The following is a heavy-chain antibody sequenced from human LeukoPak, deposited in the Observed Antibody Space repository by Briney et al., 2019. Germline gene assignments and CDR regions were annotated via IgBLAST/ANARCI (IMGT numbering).Heavy chain of an antibody. J-gene: IGHJ4*02. V-gene: IGHV3-23*01. D-gene: IGHD2-2*01. CDR2: ISGRDGST. CDR1: GFTFSSFA. Sequence: GGSLRLSCAASGFTFSSFAMGWVRQAPGKGLQWVSSISGRDGSTYYAASVKGRFTISRDNSKNTLYLQMNSLRAEDTAVYYCAKAGSSTSDTDYWGQGTLVTVSS. CDR3: AKAGSSTSDTDY.